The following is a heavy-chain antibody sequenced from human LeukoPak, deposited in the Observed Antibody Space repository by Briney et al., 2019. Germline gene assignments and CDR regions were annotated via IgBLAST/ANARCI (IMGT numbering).Heavy chain of an antibody. CDR2: IYYSGST. Sequence: SETLSLTCTVSGGSISSYYWSWSRQPPGKGLEWIGYIYYSGSTNYNPSLKSRVTISVDTSKNQFSLKLSSVTAADTAVYYCARRGWYGGHYFDYWGQGTLVTVSS. V-gene: IGHV4-59*08. J-gene: IGHJ4*02. CDR3: ARRGWYGGHYFDY. D-gene: IGHD6-19*01. CDR1: GGSISSYY.